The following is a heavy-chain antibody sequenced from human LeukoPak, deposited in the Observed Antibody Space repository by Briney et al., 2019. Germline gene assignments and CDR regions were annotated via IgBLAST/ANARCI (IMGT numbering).Heavy chain of an antibody. CDR2: ISSIGSTI. CDR1: GFTFSSYE. J-gene: IGHJ4*02. D-gene: IGHD4-17*01. V-gene: IGHV3-48*03. Sequence: PGGSLRLSCAASGFTFSSYEMNWVRQAPGKGLEWVSYISSIGSTIYYAASVTGRFTISRDNAKTSLHLQMNSLRAEDAAVYHCAREATVTIRMYYFDYWGQGTLVTVSS. CDR3: AREATVTIRMYYFDY.